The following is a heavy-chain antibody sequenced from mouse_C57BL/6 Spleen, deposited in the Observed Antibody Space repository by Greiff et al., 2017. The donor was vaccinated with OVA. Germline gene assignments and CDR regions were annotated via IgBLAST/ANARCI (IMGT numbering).Heavy chain of an antibody. Sequence: VKLVESGAELARPGASVKMSCKASGYTFTSYTMHWVKQRPGQGLEWIGYINPSSGYTKYNQKFKDKATLTADKSSSTAYMQLSSLTSEDSAVYYCARGGYYQRAMDYWGQGTSVTVSS. CDR3: ARGGYYQRAMDY. V-gene: IGHV1-4*01. CDR1: GYTFTSYT. J-gene: IGHJ4*01. D-gene: IGHD2-1*01. CDR2: INPSSGYT.